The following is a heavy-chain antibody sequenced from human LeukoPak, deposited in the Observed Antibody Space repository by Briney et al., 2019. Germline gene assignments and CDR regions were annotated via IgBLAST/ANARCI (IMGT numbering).Heavy chain of an antibody. J-gene: IGHJ4*02. D-gene: IGHD3-22*01. CDR1: GITVSNYG. V-gene: IGHV3-23*01. CDR3: AKRGVVIRVILVGFHKEAYYFDS. CDR2: ISGSGGGT. Sequence: TGGALRLSCAVSGITVSNYGMSWVRQAPGKGLEWVAGISGSGGGTNYADSVKGRFTISRDNSKNTLYLQMNSLRAEDTAVYFCAKRGVVIRVILVGFHKEAYYFDSWGQGALVTVSS.